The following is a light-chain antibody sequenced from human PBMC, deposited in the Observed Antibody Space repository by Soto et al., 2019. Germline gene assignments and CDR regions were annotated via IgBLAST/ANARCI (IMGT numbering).Light chain of an antibody. Sequence: EIVLTQSPGTLSLSPGERATLSCMAGHSVRGSYVSLYQQKPGQAPRLLIHGASSRATGIPDRFSGSESGTEFTLTISRLEPEDSAVYYCQQYGSSPHTFGQGTRLEIK. V-gene: IGKV3-20*01. CDR1: HSVRGSY. J-gene: IGKJ5*01. CDR2: GAS. CDR3: QQYGSSPHT.